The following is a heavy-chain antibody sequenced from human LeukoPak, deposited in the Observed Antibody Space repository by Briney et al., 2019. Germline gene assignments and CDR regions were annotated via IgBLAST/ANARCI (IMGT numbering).Heavy chain of an antibody. Sequence: GGSLRLSCVASGFTFSTSWMNWVRQAPGKGLEWVANINQDGSEKYYVDSVKGRFSISRDNAKNSLYLQMNSLRAEDTAVYCGFVYWGQGTLVTVSS. J-gene: IGHJ4*02. D-gene: IGHD1-26*01. V-gene: IGHV3-7*01. CDR2: INQDGSEK. CDR3: FVY. CDR1: GFTFSTSW.